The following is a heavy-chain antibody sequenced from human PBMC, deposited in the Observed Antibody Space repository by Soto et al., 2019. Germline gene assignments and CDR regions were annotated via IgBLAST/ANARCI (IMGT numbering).Heavy chain of an antibody. CDR3: ANIFRTLYTVTPSFDF. CDR2: IDGTGSDA. CDR1: GFTFSSYA. J-gene: IGHJ4*02. V-gene: IGHV3-23*01. D-gene: IGHD4-17*01. Sequence: EVQLLESGGGLVQPGGSLRLSCAASGFTFSSYAMSWVRQAPGKGLEWVSAIDGTGSDAYYADSVKGRFTISRDNSRNTLTLQINSLRAEDTAVYYCANIFRTLYTVTPSFDFLSQGTLVTGSS.